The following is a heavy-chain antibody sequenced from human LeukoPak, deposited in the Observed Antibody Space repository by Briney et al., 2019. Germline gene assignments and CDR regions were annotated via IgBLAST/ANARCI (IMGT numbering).Heavy chain of an antibody. CDR1: GFTFSSYA. CDR3: AKVQVRSGWSHDY. Sequence: PGGSLRLSCAASGFTFSSYAMHWVRQAPGKGLEWVAVISYDGSNKYYADSVKGRFTISRDNSKNTLYLQMNSLRAEDTAVYYCAKVQVRSGWSHDYWGQGTLVTVSS. V-gene: IGHV3-30-3*01. J-gene: IGHJ4*02. D-gene: IGHD6-19*01. CDR2: ISYDGSNK.